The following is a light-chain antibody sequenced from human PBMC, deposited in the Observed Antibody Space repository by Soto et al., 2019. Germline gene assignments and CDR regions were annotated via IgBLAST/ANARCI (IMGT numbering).Light chain of an antibody. J-gene: IGKJ1*01. V-gene: IGKV3-20*01. CDR3: QQYGSSPRT. Sequence: EIVLTQSPGTLSLSPGERATLSCRASQSVSSYYLAWYQQKPGQAPRLLISGASSSATGIPDRFSGSGSGTDFTLTISRLEPEDWAVYYCQQYGSSPRTFGQGTKVEIK. CDR1: QSVSSYY. CDR2: GAS.